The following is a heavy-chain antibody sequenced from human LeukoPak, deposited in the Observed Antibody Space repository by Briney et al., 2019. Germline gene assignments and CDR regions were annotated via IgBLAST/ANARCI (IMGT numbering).Heavy chain of an antibody. D-gene: IGHD5-24*01. CDR1: GYFISNGYY. CDR2: IYHSGST. J-gene: IGHJ3*01. Sequence: PSETLSLTCNVSGYFISNGYYWGWLRQPPGQGLEWIGSIYHSGSTNFNPSFKSRVIISVDTSKNQFSLKLSSVTAADTAVYYCARQRSGGAGGPDVFNVWGQGTMVSV. V-gene: IGHV4-38-2*02. CDR3: ARQRSGGAGGPDVFNV.